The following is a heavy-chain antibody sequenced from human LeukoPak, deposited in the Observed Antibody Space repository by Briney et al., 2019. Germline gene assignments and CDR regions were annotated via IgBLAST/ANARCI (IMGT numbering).Heavy chain of an antibody. Sequence: PSETLSLTCTVSGGSISSGGYYWSWIRQHPGKGLEWIGYIYYSGSTYYNPSLKSRVTISVDTSKNQFSLKLSSVTAADTAVYYCAREWVVPAAMRVGAPDIWGQGTMVTVSS. CDR1: GGSISSGGYY. D-gene: IGHD2-2*01. CDR3: AREWVVPAAMRVGAPDI. J-gene: IGHJ3*02. CDR2: IYYSGST. V-gene: IGHV4-31*03.